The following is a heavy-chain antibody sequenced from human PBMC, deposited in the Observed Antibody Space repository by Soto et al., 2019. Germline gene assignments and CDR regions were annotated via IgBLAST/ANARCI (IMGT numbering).Heavy chain of an antibody. CDR1: GFTFSSYD. V-gene: IGHV3-64*01. CDR3: VRRVSGNYDY. CDR2: FSSNGGTT. Sequence: EVQLAESGGGMVQPGGSLRLSCVASGFTFSSYDMHWVRQAPGKGLEYVSSFSSNGGTTYYGNSVKGRFTISRDNSKNTLYLQMGSVRAEDMAVYYCVRRVSGNYDYWGQGTLVTVSS. J-gene: IGHJ4*02. D-gene: IGHD1-7*01.